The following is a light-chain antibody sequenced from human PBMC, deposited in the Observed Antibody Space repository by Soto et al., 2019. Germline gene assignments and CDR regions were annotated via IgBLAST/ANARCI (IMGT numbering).Light chain of an antibody. CDR1: SSDIGAYNY. Sequence: QSVLSQPASVSGSPGQSIAVSCTGTSSDIGAYNYVSWFQQYPGKAPNLMIYEVSKRPSGVSSRFSGSRSGNTASLTISGLQAEDDADYYCASFTTSSLWVFGGGTKVTVL. CDR3: ASFTTSSLWV. J-gene: IGLJ3*02. V-gene: IGLV2-14*01. CDR2: EVS.